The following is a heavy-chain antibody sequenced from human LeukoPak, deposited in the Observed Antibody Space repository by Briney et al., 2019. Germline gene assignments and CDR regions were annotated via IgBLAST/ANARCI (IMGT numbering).Heavy chain of an antibody. CDR3: ARQPANTAAFDI. D-gene: IGHD5-18*01. V-gene: IGHV4-59*08. J-gene: IGHJ3*02. CDR1: GGSINTYY. CDR2: VRDNGES. Sequence: SETLSLTCTVSGGSINTYYWSWIRQPPGKGLEWIAYVRDNGESNYNPSLKSRVPISLDTANNQISLRLNFVTAADTAIYYCARQPANTAAFDIWGLGTMVTVSS.